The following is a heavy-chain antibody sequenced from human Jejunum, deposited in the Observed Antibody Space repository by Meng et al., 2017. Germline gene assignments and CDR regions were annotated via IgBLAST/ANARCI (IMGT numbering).Heavy chain of an antibody. Sequence: ASVKVSCKASGYTFTGYYMHWVRQAPGQGLEWMGWINPNSGDTNYAQKFQGRVTMTRDTSISTAYMELSRLRSDDTAVYYCARGGYCSGGSCYSGSGDAFDIWGQGTMVTVSS. CDR2: INPNSGDT. CDR3: ARGGYCSGGSCYSGSGDAFDI. V-gene: IGHV1-2*02. CDR1: GYTFTGYY. J-gene: IGHJ3*02. D-gene: IGHD2-15*01.